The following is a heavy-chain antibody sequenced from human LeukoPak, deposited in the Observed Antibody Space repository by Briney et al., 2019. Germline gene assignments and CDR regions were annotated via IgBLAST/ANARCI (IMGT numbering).Heavy chain of an antibody. CDR1: GFTFSSYG. CDR2: IRYDGSNK. D-gene: IGHD2-8*01. CDR3: ANDLGYCNNGVCGYFDY. V-gene: IGHV3-30*02. J-gene: IGHJ4*02. Sequence: PGGSLRLSCAASGFTFSSYGMHWVRQAPGKGLEWVAFIRYDGSNKYYADSVKGRFTISRTNSKNTLYLQMNSLRAEDTAVYYCANDLGYCNNGVCGYFDYWGQGTLVTVSS.